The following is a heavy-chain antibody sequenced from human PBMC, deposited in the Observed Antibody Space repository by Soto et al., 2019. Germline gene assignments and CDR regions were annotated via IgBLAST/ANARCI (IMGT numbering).Heavy chain of an antibody. CDR2: ISAYNGNT. CDR1: GYTFTSYG. CDR3: ARVAEVLGGYDYIWGSYRQLNWFDP. V-gene: IGHV1-18*01. Sequence: ASVKVSCKASGYTFTSYGISWVRQAPGQGLEWMGWISAYNGNTNYAQKLQGRVTMTTDTSTSTAYMELRSLRSDDTAVYYCARVAEVLGGYDYIWGSYRQLNWFDPWGQGTLVTVSS. J-gene: IGHJ5*02. D-gene: IGHD3-16*02.